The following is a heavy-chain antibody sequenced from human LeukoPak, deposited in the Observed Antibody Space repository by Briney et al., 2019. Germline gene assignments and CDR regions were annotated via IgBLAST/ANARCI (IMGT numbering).Heavy chain of an antibody. Sequence: ASVSVSCKASGYTFTRHYMNWVRQAPGQGLEWMGKINPSSGGTGYAQKFQGRVTMTRDTSTSTVYMELSSLRSEDTAVYYCARGIQPPGYWGQGSLVTVSS. CDR3: ARGIQPPGY. CDR2: INPSSGGT. D-gene: IGHD5-18*01. J-gene: IGHJ4*02. V-gene: IGHV1-46*01. CDR1: GYTFTRHY.